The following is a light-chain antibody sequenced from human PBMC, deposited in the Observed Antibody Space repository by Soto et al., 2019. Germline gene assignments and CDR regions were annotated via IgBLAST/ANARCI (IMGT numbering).Light chain of an antibody. V-gene: IGLV2-14*01. CDR3: SSHTSGSTRV. Sequence: QSVLTQPASVSGSPGQSIAISCTGTFSDVGGYDYVSWYQQHPDKAPKLMIYEVTKRPSGVSNRFSGSKSGNTASLTISGLQPEDEADYYCSSHTSGSTRVFGRGTKLTVL. J-gene: IGLJ1*01. CDR1: FSDVGGYDY. CDR2: EVT.